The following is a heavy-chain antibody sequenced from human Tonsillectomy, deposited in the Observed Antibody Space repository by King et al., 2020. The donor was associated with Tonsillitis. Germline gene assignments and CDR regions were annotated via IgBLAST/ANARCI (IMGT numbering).Heavy chain of an antibody. D-gene: IGHD3-3*01. CDR2: ISSSSSTI. J-gene: IGHJ4*02. Sequence: VQLVESGGGLVQPGGSLRLSCAASGFTFSSYSMNWVRQAPGKGLEWVSYISSSSSTIYYADSVKGRFTISRDNAKNSLYLQMNSLRDEDTAVYYWARGNPYYDFWSGYYEGFDYWGQGTLVTVSS. CDR3: ARGNPYYDFWSGYYEGFDY. V-gene: IGHV3-48*02. CDR1: GFTFSSYS.